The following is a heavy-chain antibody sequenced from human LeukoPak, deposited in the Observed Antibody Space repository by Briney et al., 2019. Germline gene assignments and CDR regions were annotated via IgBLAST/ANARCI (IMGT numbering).Heavy chain of an antibody. D-gene: IGHD1-1*01. Sequence: GGSLRLSCAASGFTFSSYAMSWVRQAPGKGLGWVSTIGGSGDNTYYADSVKGRFTIPRDNSKNTLYLRMNSLRAEDTAVYYCAKSINYWFDSWGQGTLVTVSS. CDR2: IGGSGDNT. CDR1: GFTFSSYA. J-gene: IGHJ5*01. CDR3: AKSINYWFDS. V-gene: IGHV3-23*01.